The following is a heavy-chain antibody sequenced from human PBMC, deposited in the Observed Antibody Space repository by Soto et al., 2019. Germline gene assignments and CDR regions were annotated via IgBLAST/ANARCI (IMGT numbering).Heavy chain of an antibody. V-gene: IGHV3-23*01. J-gene: IGHJ5*02. D-gene: IGHD5-18*01. CDR3: VLVEGYRYGLDLRAP. CDR1: GFTFSSYA. Sequence: GGSLRLSCAASGFTFSSYAMSWVRQAPGKGLEWVSVISGSGDITYYADSVKGRFTISRDNSKNTLYVQMNSLRAEDTAVYYCVLVEGYRYGLDLRAPSGQGTPVIGTS. CDR2: ISGSGDIT.